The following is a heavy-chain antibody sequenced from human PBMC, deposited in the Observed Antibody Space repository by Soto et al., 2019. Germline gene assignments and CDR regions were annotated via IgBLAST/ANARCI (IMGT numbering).Heavy chain of an antibody. J-gene: IGHJ3*02. CDR1: GYAYSSYD. V-gene: IGHV1-8*01. CDR3: ARANSDYGDYGDAFDI. D-gene: IGHD4-17*01. CDR2: MNPNSGNT. Sequence: APVKGSCKAAGYAYSSYDSNWGRPETGKGLEWMGWMNPNSGNTGYAQKFQGRVTMTRNTSISTAYMELSSLRSEDTAVYYCARANSDYGDYGDAFDIWGQGTMVTVSS.